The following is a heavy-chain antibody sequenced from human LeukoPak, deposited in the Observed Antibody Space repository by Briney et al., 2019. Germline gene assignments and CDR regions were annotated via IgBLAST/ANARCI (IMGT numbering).Heavy chain of an antibody. CDR2: MNPNSGNT. Sequence: ASVKVSCKASGYTFTSYGISWVRQATGQGLEWMGWMNPNSGNTGYAQKFQGRVTITRDMSTSTAYMELSSLRSEDTAVYYCAVSGYYRPYHPDYWGQGTLVTVSS. D-gene: IGHD3-22*01. V-gene: IGHV1-8*03. J-gene: IGHJ4*02. CDR1: GYTFTSYG. CDR3: AVSGYYRPYHPDY.